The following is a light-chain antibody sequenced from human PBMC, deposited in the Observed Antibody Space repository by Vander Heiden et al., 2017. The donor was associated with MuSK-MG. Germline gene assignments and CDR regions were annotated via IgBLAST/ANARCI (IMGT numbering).Light chain of an antibody. CDR2: GNT. CDR3: QSYDSSLSGSVV. Sequence: QSVLTQPPSVSGAPGQRGTISCTGSSSNIGAIYDVHWYQQLPGTAPKLLIFGNTNRPSGVPDRFSGSKSGTSASLAITGLQAEDEADYYCQSYDSSLSGSVVFGGGTKLTVL. CDR1: SSNIGAIYD. V-gene: IGLV1-40*01. J-gene: IGLJ2*01.